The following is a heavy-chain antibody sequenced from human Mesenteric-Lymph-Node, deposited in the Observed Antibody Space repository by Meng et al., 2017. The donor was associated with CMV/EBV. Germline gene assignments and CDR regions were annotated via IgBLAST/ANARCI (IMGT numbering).Heavy chain of an antibody. CDR3: ARFESKNSYSFDY. CDR1: GYGFTDYF. Sequence: ASVKVSCKASGYGFTDYFLHWVRQAPGQGLEWMGWINPNSGGTIYAQKFQGRVTMTRDTSITTVYMELSRLRIDDTAIYFCARFESKNSYSFDYWGQGTLVTVSS. J-gene: IGHJ4*02. V-gene: IGHV1-2*02. CDR2: INPNSGGT. D-gene: IGHD3-9*01.